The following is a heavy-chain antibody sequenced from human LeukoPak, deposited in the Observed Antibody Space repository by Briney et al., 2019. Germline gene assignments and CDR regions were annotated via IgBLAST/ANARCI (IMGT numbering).Heavy chain of an antibody. CDR1: GGSFSGYY. D-gene: IGHD4-23*01. J-gene: IGHJ3*02. V-gene: IGHV4-34*01. CDR2: INHSGST. Sequence: SETLSLTCAVYGGSFSGYYWSWIRQPPGKGLEWIGEINHSGSTNYNPSLESRVTISVDTSKNQFSLKLSSVTAADTAVYYCARLTTVVTAFDIWGQGTMVTVSS. CDR3: ARLTTVVTAFDI.